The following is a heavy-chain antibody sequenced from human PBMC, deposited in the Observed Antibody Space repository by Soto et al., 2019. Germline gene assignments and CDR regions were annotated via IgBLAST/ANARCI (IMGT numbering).Heavy chain of an antibody. CDR3: ARDPYYDSSGYRYYFDY. V-gene: IGHV3-23*01. Sequence: GGSLRLSCAASGFTFSNHAMNWVRQAPGKGLEWVSTISGSGSETYYADFVKGRFTISRDNSKNTLSLQMNSLRVEDTAVYYCARDPYYDSSGYRYYFDYWGQGTLVTVS. J-gene: IGHJ4*02. D-gene: IGHD3-22*01. CDR2: ISGSGSET. CDR1: GFTFSNHA.